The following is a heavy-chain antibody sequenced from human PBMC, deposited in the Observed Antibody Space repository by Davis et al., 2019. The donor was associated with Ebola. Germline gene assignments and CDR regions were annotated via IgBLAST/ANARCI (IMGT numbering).Heavy chain of an antibody. Sequence: PSETLSLTCTVSGGSISSYYWSWIRQPPGKGLEWIGYIYYSGSTNYNPSLKSRVTISVDTSKNQFSLKLSSVTAADTAVYYCARGAVVGATTAAFDIWGQGTMVTVSS. D-gene: IGHD1-26*01. CDR2: IYYSGST. CDR3: ARGAVVGATTAAFDI. V-gene: IGHV4-59*12. CDR1: GGSISSYY. J-gene: IGHJ3*02.